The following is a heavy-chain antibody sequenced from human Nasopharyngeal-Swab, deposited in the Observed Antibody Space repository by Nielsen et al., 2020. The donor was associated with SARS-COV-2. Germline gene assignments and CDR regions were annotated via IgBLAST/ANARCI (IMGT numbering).Heavy chain of an antibody. D-gene: IGHD1-26*01. CDR3: ASQGSGSYYLLYYDYGMDV. J-gene: IGHJ6*02. CDR2: IYCSGCT. Sequence: WSRQRPGRGLEWVGSIYCSGCTYYNPAVKRRVTISVDTSKTQFSLKLSSVTAADTAGYYCASQGSGSYYLLYYDYGMDVWGQGTTVTVSS. V-gene: IGHV4-39*01.